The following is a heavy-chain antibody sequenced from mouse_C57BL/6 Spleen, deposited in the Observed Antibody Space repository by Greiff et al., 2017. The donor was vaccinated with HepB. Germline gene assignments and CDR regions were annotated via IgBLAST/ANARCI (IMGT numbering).Heavy chain of an antibody. D-gene: IGHD2-14*01. CDR3: ARKVRYAMDY. CDR1: GFTFSDYG. J-gene: IGHJ4*01. V-gene: IGHV5-17*01. Sequence: EVHLVESGGGLVKPGGSLKLSCAASGFTFSDYGMHWVRQAPEKGLEWVAYISSGSSTIYYADTVKGRFTISRDNAKNTLFLQMTSLRSEDTAMYYCARKVRYAMDYWGQGTSVTVSS. CDR2: ISSGSSTI.